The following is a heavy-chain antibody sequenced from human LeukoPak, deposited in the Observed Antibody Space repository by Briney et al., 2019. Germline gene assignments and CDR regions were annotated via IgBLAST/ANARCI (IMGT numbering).Heavy chain of an antibody. V-gene: IGHV3-23*01. CDR1: GFAFSSYA. D-gene: IGHD6-19*01. J-gene: IGHJ4*02. CDR2: ISGSGGST. CDR3: ARDPSIAVAGTGENY. Sequence: GGSLRLSCAASGFAFSSYAMSWVRQAPGKGLEWVSAISGSGGSTYYADSVKGRFTISRDNSKNTLYPQMNSLRAEDTAVYYCARDPSIAVAGTGENYWGQGTLVTVSS.